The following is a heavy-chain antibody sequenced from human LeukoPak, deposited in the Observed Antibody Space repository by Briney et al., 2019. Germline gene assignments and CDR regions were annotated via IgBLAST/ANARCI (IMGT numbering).Heavy chain of an antibody. CDR3: ARDDRSGYFDY. J-gene: IGHJ4*02. Sequence: GGSLRLSCAASGFTFSSHWMHWVRQAPGKGLVWVSRINSDGSSTSYADSVKGRFTFSRDNAKNTLYLQINSLRPEDTAVYYCARDDRSGYFDYWGQGALVTVSS. CDR1: GFTFSSHW. V-gene: IGHV3-74*01. CDR2: INSDGSST. D-gene: IGHD3-3*01.